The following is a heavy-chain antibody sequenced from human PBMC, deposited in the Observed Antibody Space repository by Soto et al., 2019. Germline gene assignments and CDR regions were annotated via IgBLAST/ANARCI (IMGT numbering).Heavy chain of an antibody. CDR1: GFTFSSYG. J-gene: IGHJ6*02. CDR3: AKNGAYSSSWYYYGMDV. Sequence: GGSLRLSCAASGFTFSSYGMHWVRQAPGKGLEWVAVISYDGSNKYYADSVKGRFTISRDNSKNTLYLQMNSLRAEDTAVYYCAKNGAYSSSWYYYGMDVWGQGTTVTVSS. CDR2: ISYDGSNK. D-gene: IGHD6-13*01. V-gene: IGHV3-30*18.